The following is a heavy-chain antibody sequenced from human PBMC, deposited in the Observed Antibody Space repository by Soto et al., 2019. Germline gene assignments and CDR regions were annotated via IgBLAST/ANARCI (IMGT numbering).Heavy chain of an antibody. Sequence: ASVKVSCKASGYTITSYGISWVRQAPGQGLEWMGWISAYNGNTNYAQKLQGRVTMTTDTSTSTAYMELRRLRSDDTAVYYCAREGYCSGGSCNRLVKYYYYYYVMDVWGQGTTVTVSS. J-gene: IGHJ6*02. CDR3: AREGYCSGGSCNRLVKYYYYYYVMDV. CDR2: ISAYNGNT. V-gene: IGHV1-18*04. D-gene: IGHD2-15*01. CDR1: GYTITSYG.